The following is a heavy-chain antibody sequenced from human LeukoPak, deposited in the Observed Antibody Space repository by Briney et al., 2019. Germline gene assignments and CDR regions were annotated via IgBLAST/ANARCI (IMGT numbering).Heavy chain of an antibody. CDR2: TYYRSKWYY. CDR1: GDSVSSNSAA. D-gene: IGHD1-26*01. Sequence: SQTLSLTCVISGDSVSSNSAAWNWIRQSPSRGLEWLGRTYYRSKWYYDYSVAVRSRVTINPDTSKNQFSLQLSSVTPEDTAVYYCVRDPVGGSTIFDCWGQGTLVTVSS. J-gene: IGHJ4*02. V-gene: IGHV6-1*01. CDR3: VRDPVGGSTIFDC.